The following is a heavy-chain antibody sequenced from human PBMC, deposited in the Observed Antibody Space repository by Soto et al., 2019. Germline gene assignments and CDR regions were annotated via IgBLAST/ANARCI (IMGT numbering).Heavy chain of an antibody. Sequence: GGSLRLSCAASGFTFSNAWMNWVRQAPGKGLEWVGRIKSKTDGGTTDYAAPVKGRFTISRDDSKNTLYLQMNSLKTEDTAVYYCTTERYSSSWYYGMAVWGQGTTVTVSS. D-gene: IGHD6-13*01. CDR2: IKSKTDGGTT. CDR3: TTERYSSSWYYGMAV. CDR1: GFTFSNAW. J-gene: IGHJ6*02. V-gene: IGHV3-15*07.